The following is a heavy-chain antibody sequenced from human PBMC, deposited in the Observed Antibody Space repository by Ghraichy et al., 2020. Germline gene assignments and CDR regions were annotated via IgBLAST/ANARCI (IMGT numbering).Heavy chain of an antibody. V-gene: IGHV4-4*07. CDR2: IDTSENT. D-gene: IGHD2-2*01. Sequence: SETLSLTCTVSGDSISNYHWSWIRQPAGKGLEWIGRIDTSENTNYSPSLKSRVTMSVDTSKSQFSLNLRSVTAADTALYYCAREIGSTSLFRPQYFDLWGRGTLITVSS. J-gene: IGHJ2*01. CDR1: GDSISNYH. CDR3: AREIGSTSLFRPQYFDL.